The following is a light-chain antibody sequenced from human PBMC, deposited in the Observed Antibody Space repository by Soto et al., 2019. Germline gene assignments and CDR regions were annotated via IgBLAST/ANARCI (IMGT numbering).Light chain of an antibody. Sequence: EIVMTQSPATLSVSPGERATLSCRASQSVSSSLAWYQQKPGQSPRLLIYDASTRATGFPARFSGSGSWTEFTLTISSLHSEDFAIYFCQQYDNWPPWTFGQGTKVEIK. CDR2: DAS. J-gene: IGKJ1*01. CDR1: QSVSSS. CDR3: QQYDNWPPWT. V-gene: IGKV3-15*01.